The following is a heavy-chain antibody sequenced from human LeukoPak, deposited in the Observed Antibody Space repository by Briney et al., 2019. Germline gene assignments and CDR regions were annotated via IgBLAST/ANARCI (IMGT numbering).Heavy chain of an antibody. Sequence: GASGKVSCKASGGSVSSYAISWVRQAPGQGLEWMGWISAYNGNTNYAQKLQGRVTMTTDTSTSTAYMELRSLRSDDTAVYYCARAPPITIFGVVWFDPWGQGTLVTVSS. J-gene: IGHJ5*02. CDR2: ISAYNGNT. D-gene: IGHD3-3*01. CDR1: GGSVSSYA. CDR3: ARAPPITIFGVVWFDP. V-gene: IGHV1-18*01.